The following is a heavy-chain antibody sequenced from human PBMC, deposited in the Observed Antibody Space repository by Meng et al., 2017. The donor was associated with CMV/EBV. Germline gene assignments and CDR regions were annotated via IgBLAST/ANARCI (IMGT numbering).Heavy chain of an antibody. J-gene: IGHJ5*02. D-gene: IGHD6-13*01. CDR2: INHSGST. CDR1: GGSSSGYY. CDR3: ARVGGYSSSWSRFGRGNWFDP. V-gene: IGHV4-34*01. Sequence: SETLSLTCAVYGGSSSGYYWSWIRQPPGKGLEWIGEINHSGSTNYNPSLKSRVTISVDTSKNQFSLKLSSVTAADTAVYYCARVGGYSSSWSRFGRGNWFDPWGQGTLVTVSS.